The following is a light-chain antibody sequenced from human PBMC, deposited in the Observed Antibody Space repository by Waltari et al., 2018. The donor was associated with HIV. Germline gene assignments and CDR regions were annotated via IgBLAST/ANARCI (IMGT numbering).Light chain of an antibody. Sequence: QSALPQPPSASGSPGQSATISCTGTSSDVGGSKYVSWYQQHPGKAPKLMIYEVNKRPSGVPDRFSGSKSANTASLTVSGLQADDEADYYCNSYAGSNNWVFGGGTKLTVL. V-gene: IGLV2-8*01. CDR1: SSDVGGSKY. J-gene: IGLJ3*02. CDR3: NSYAGSNNWV. CDR2: EVN.